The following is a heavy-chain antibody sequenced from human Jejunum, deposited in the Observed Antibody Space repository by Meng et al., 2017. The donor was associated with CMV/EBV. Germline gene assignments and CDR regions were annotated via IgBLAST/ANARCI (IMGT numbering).Heavy chain of an antibody. D-gene: IGHD4-23*01. J-gene: IGHJ4*02. Sequence: CTTSGFTFDTYGMSWVRQAPGKGLEWVSSISISSYTYYADSVKGRFTISRDNAKNSLYLQMNSLRAEDTAVYYCARVVKGGNYLEYWGQGTLVTVSS. CDR1: GFTFDTYG. CDR3: ARVVKGGNYLEY. V-gene: IGHV3-21*01. CDR2: ISISSYT.